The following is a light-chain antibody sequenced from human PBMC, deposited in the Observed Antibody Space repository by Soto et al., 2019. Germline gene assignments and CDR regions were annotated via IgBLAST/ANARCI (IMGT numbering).Light chain of an antibody. CDR2: DAS. CDR3: QQFNSFPVT. J-gene: IGKJ4*01. CDR1: QGISSA. Sequence: AIQLTQSPSSLSASVGDRVTITCRASQGISSALAWYQQKPGKSPKLLIYDASILESGVPSRFSGSGSGTDFTLSISSLQPEDFATYYCQQFNSFPVTFGGGTKVEI. V-gene: IGKV1-13*02.